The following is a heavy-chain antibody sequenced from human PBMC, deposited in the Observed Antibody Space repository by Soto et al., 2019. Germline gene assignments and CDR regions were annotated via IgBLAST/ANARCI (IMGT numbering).Heavy chain of an antibody. Sequence: QVQLQESGPGLVKPSETLSLTCTVSGGSISSYYWSWIRQPPGKGLEWIGYIYYSGSTNYNPSLKSRVTISVDTSKNQFSLKLSSVTAADTAVYYCASGGGYCSGGSCYPLWGQGTLVTVSS. CDR2: IYYSGST. V-gene: IGHV4-59*01. CDR3: ASGGGYCSGGSCYPL. D-gene: IGHD2-15*01. CDR1: GGSISSYY. J-gene: IGHJ4*02.